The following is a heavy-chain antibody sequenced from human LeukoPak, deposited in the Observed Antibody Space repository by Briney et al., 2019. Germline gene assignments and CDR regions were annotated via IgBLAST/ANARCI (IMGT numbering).Heavy chain of an antibody. J-gene: IGHJ4*02. CDR3: ARSVGYSGYGIDY. CDR1: GGTFSIYT. CDR2: IIPIFGTT. V-gene: IGHV1-69*13. D-gene: IGHD5-12*01. Sequence: SVTVSFTASGGTFSIYTISWVRQAPGQGLEWMGGIIPIFGTTNYEQKFQGRVTITADDSTSTAYMELNSLRSEDTAVYYCARSVGYSGYGIDYWGQGTLVTVSS.